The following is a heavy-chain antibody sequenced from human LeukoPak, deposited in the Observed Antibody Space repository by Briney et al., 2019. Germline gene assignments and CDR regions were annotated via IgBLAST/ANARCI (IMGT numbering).Heavy chain of an antibody. CDR1: GYTFTRYG. D-gene: IGHD3-22*01. J-gene: IGHJ4*02. V-gene: IGHV1-18*01. CDR2: ISTYNGNT. Sequence: GASVKVSCKASGYTFTRYGISWVRQAPGQGLEWMGWISTYNGNTDYAQRLQGRVAMTTDTSTSTAYMELRGLRSDDTAVYYCARENYYDSSGYSPPDYWGQGTLVTVSS. CDR3: ARENYYDSSGYSPPDY.